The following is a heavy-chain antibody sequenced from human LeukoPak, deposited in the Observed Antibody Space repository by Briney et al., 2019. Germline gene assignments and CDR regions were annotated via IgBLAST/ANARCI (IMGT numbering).Heavy chain of an antibody. CDR3: ARALYSIAAAGRLFFDY. V-gene: IGHV3-66*01. CDR2: IYSGGST. Sequence: GGSLRLSCAASGFTVSSNYMSWVRQAPGKGLEWVSVIYSGGSTYYADSVKGRFTISRDNSKNTLYLQMNSLRAEDTAVYYCARALYSIAAAGRLFFDYWGQGTLVTVSS. D-gene: IGHD6-13*01. J-gene: IGHJ4*02. CDR1: GFTVSSNY.